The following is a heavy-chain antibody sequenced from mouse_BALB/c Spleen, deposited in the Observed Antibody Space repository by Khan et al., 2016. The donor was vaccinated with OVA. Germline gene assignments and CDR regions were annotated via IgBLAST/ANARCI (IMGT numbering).Heavy chain of an antibody. Sequence: EVQLQESGPSLVKPSQTLSLSCSVTGDSITSGFWNWIRKFPGNKFEYLGYITYSGNIYYNPSLKSRISITRDTSKSQYYLQLNSATTEDTATYYCARSYGSWAMDYWGQGTSVTVSS. CDR2: ITYSGNI. V-gene: IGHV3-8*02. CDR3: ARSYGSWAMDY. J-gene: IGHJ4*01. CDR1: GDSITSGF. D-gene: IGHD1-1*01.